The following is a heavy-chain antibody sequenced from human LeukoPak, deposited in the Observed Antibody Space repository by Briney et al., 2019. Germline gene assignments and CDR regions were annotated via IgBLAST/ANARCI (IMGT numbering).Heavy chain of an antibody. Sequence: SETLSLTCTVSGGSISSGGYYWSWIRQHPGKGLEWIGYIYYSGSTYYNPSLKSRVTISVDTSKNQFSLKLSAVTAADTAVYYCARDQGPGSPYAFDIWGQGTMVTVSS. CDR1: GGSISSGGYY. J-gene: IGHJ3*02. V-gene: IGHV4-31*03. D-gene: IGHD3-10*01. CDR3: ARDQGPGSPYAFDI. CDR2: IYYSGST.